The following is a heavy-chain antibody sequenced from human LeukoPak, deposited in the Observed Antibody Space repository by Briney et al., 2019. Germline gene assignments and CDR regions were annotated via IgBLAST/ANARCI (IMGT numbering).Heavy chain of an antibody. CDR1: GYTFTSYG. Sequence: ASVKVSCKASGYTFTSYGLSWVRPAPGQGLAWVGCTNDYNGNTNNAQKLQGRVSITPDTYTRTDSMELRRLSANDTDGYYLPRDFSDYYCSGSYYNRDYWGQGTLVTVSS. D-gene: IGHD3-10*01. V-gene: IGHV1-18*01. CDR2: TNDYNGNT. CDR3: PRDFSDYYCSGSYYNRDY. J-gene: IGHJ4*02.